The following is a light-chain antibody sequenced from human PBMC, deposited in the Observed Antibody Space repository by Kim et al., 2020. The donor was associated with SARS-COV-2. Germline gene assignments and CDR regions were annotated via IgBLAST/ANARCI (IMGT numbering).Light chain of an antibody. J-gene: IGLJ2*01. CDR3: NSRDSSGNHLNVV. CDR1: SLRSYY. CDR2: GKN. V-gene: IGLV3-19*01. Sequence: GQTVRITCQGDSLRSYYASWYQQKPGQAPVLVIYGKNNRPSGIPDRLSGSSSGNTASLTITGAQAEDEANYYCNSRDSSGNHLNVVFGGGTQLTVL.